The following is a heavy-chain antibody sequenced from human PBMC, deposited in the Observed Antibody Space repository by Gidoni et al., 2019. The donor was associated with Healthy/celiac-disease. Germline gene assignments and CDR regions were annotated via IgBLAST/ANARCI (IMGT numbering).Heavy chain of an antibody. D-gene: IGHD3-9*01. CDR1: GFTFSSYS. V-gene: IGHV3-21*01. Sequence: EVQLVESGGGLVKPGGSLRRSCAASGFTFSSYSMTWVRQAPGKGLEWVSSISSSSSYIYYADSVKGRFTISRDNAKNSLYLQMNSLRAEDTAVYYCARELYDILTGYYPEGDNWFDPWGQGTLVTVSS. CDR3: ARELYDILTGYYPEGDNWFDP. CDR2: ISSSSSYI. J-gene: IGHJ5*02.